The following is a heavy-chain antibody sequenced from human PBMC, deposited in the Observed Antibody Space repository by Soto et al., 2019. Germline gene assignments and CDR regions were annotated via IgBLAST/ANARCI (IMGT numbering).Heavy chain of an antibody. CDR3: ARLSAAGLDY. D-gene: IGHD6-13*01. J-gene: IGHJ4*02. V-gene: IGHV4-59*08. CDR1: GGSISSYY. Sequence: SETLSLTCTVSGGSISSYYWSWIRQPPGKGLEWIGYIYYSGSTNYNPSLKSRVTISVDPSKNQFSLKLSSVTAADTAVYYCARLSAAGLDYWGQGTLVTVSS. CDR2: IYYSGST.